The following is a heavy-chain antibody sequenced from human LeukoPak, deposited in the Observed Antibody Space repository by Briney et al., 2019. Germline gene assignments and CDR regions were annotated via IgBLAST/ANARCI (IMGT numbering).Heavy chain of an antibody. Sequence: SQTLSLTCTVSGGAIASGGYSWNWIRQSPGKGLEWIGCIYDRGPAYYNPSLKSRFTISVDRPKNQFFLNVTSLTAADTAVYYYARSRQASGLLSSWGQGTPVVVSS. D-gene: IGHD3-10*01. CDR2: IYDRGPA. CDR1: GGAIASGGYS. CDR3: ARSRQASGLLSS. V-gene: IGHV4-30-2*06. J-gene: IGHJ5*02.